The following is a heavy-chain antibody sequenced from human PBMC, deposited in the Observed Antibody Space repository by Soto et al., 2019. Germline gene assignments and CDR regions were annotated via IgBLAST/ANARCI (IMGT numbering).Heavy chain of an antibody. CDR1: GFIFNTYG. V-gene: IGHV3-30*18. CDR2: ISFDGSNK. Sequence: GGSLRLSCAASGFIFNTYGMHWVRQAPGKGLEWVAVISFDGSNKYFAGSVKGRLTISRDNSKNTLFLQMNSLRAEDTAVYYCAKGQHCSTTSCYFYFYGMDVWGQGTKVTAP. CDR3: AKGQHCSTTSCYFYFYGMDV. J-gene: IGHJ6*02. D-gene: IGHD2-2*01.